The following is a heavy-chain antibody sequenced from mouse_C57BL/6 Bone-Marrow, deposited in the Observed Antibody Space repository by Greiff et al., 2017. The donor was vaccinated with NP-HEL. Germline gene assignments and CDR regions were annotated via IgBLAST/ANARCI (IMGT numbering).Heavy chain of an antibody. J-gene: IGHJ2*01. Sequence: EVQLVEPGGDLVKPGGSLKLSCAASGFTFSSYGMSWVRQTPDKRLEWVATISSGGSYTYYPHSVKGRFTISRGNAKNTLYLQMSSLKSEDTAMYYCARGRRFDYWGQGTTLTVSS. CDR3: ARGRRFDY. CDR2: ISSGGSYT. CDR1: GFTFSSYG. V-gene: IGHV5-6*01.